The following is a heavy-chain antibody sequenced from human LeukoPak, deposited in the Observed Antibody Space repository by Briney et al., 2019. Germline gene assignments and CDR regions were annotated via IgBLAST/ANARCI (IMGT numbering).Heavy chain of an antibody. D-gene: IGHD3-9*01. J-gene: IGHJ4*02. Sequence: AGGSLRLSCAASGFTFSSYSMNWVRQAPGKGLEWVSSISSGSTYIFYADSMKGRFTISRDNAKSSLSLQMTSMRVEDTAVYYCARGPTTIYASLTGPQGGGDYWGQGTLVTVSS. V-gene: IGHV3-21*01. CDR2: ISSGSTYI. CDR1: GFTFSSYS. CDR3: ARGPTTIYASLTGPQGGGDY.